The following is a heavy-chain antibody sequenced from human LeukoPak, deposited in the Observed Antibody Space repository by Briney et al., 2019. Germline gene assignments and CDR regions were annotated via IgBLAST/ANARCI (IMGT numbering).Heavy chain of an antibody. V-gene: IGHV3-74*01. D-gene: IGHD4-17*01. CDR3: ARVTYGDSPVDY. J-gene: IGHJ4*02. CDR2: INSDGSST. CDR1: GFTFSSYW. Sequence: GGSLRLSCAVSGFTFSSYWMHWVRQAPGKGLVWVSRINSDGSSTSYADSVKGRFTISRDNVENTMYLQMNSLRAEDTAVYYCARVTYGDSPVDYWGQGTLVTVSS.